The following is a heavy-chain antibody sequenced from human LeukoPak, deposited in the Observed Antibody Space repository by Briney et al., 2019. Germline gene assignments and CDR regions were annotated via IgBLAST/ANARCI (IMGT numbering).Heavy chain of an antibody. CDR3: ARFALKTPPTD. CDR1: GFTFSSYG. Sequence: PGGSLRLSCAASGFTFSSYGMSWVRQAPGKGLEWVSYISSSGSTIYYADSVKGRFTISRDNAKNSLFLQMNSLRAEDTAVYYCARFALKTPPTDWGQGTLVTVSS. V-gene: IGHV3-48*04. CDR2: ISSSGSTI. J-gene: IGHJ4*02.